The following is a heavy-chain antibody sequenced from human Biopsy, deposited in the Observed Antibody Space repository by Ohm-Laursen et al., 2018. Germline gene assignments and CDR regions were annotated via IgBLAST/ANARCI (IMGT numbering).Heavy chain of an antibody. CDR2: INVYSNKK. J-gene: IGHJ6*02. D-gene: IGHD1-14*01. V-gene: IGHV3-48*04. Sequence: SFRLSCAASGFSFSTYGIYWVRQAPGRGLEWVSYINVYSNKKYYADSVKGRFIVSRDNDKNSLYLQMNSLRAEDTAVYHCARSPGRDRMDVWGQGTTVIVSS. CDR3: ARSPGRDRMDV. CDR1: GFSFSTYG.